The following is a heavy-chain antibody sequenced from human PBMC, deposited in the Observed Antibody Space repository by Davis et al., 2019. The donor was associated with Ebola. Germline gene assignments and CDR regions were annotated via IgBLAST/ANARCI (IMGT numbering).Heavy chain of an antibody. Sequence: SETLSLTCTVSGGSISSSNYYWGWIRQPPGKGLEWIGSIYYGGSTYYNPSLKSRVTISVDTSKNQFSLKLSSVTAADTAVYYCARDGHIVVGPYAMDVWGQGTTVTVSS. CDR3: ARDGHIVVGPYAMDV. D-gene: IGHD2-21*01. CDR1: GGSISSSNYY. J-gene: IGHJ6*02. V-gene: IGHV4-39*07. CDR2: IYYGGST.